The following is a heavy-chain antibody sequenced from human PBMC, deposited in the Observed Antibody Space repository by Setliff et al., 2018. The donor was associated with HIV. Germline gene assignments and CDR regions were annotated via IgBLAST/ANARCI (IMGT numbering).Heavy chain of an antibody. J-gene: IGHJ4*01. CDR2: INAGNGNR. D-gene: IGHD3-22*01. CDR1: GYTFKSYD. Sequence: ASVKVSCKTSGYTFKSYDINWVRQAPGQRPEWMARINAGNGNREYSPKFQGRVTITADTSASTMYMELSSLRSEDTAVYYCARDRVATVDFNYYDRTSYFEYWGHGTLVTVSS. V-gene: IGHV1-3*01. CDR3: ARDRVATVDFNYYDRTSYFEY.